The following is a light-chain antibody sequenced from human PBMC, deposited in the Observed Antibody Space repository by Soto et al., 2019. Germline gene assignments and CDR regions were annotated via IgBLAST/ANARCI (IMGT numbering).Light chain of an antibody. V-gene: IGLV2-8*01. CDR3: SSYAGSINPFV. CDR1: SSDVGGYNY. J-gene: IGLJ1*01. Sequence: QSVLTQPPSASGSPGQSVTISCTGTSSDVGGYNYVSWYQQHPGKAPKLMIYEVSKRPSGVPDRFSGSKSGTTASLTVSGLQAEDEADYYCSSYAGSINPFVFGTGTKVTVL. CDR2: EVS.